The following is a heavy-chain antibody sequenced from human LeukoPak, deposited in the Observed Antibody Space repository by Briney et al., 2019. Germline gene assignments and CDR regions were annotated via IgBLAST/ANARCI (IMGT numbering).Heavy chain of an antibody. CDR1: GGSFSGYY. D-gene: IGHD6-19*01. CDR2: INHSGST. Sequence: SETLSLTCAVYGGSFSGYYWRWLRQPPGKGLEWIGDINHSGSTNYNPSLRRRVTISVDTSKIQFSLKLSAVTAADTAVYYCARGRKQWLVKGGWFDPWGQGTLVTVSS. J-gene: IGHJ5*02. V-gene: IGHV4-34*01. CDR3: ARGRKQWLVKGGWFDP.